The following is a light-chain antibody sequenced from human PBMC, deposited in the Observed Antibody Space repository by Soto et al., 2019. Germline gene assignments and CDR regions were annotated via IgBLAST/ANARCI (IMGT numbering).Light chain of an antibody. V-gene: IGKV1-39*01. CDR1: QTITWC. J-gene: IGKJ2*01. CDR2: ATS. Sequence: DLPMTQSPSSLSASVGDRVTITCRASQTITWCLNWYQQRPGKAPKLLIYATSSLQSGVPSRFSGSGSGTDFTLTISSLQPEDFASYYCQQSYSTPYTFGQGTKLEIK. CDR3: QQSYSTPYT.